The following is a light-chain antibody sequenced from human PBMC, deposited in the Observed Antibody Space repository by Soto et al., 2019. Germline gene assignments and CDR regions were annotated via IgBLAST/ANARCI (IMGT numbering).Light chain of an antibody. CDR3: QQYGSSQS. CDR1: QSVSSSY. CDR2: GAS. J-gene: IGKJ1*01. V-gene: IGKV3-20*01. Sequence: EIVLTQSPGTLSLSPGERATLSCRASQSVSSSYLAWYQQKPGQAPRLRIYGASSRATGIPDRFSGSGSGTDFTLTISRLEPEDFEVYYCQQYGSSQSFGQGTKVEIK.